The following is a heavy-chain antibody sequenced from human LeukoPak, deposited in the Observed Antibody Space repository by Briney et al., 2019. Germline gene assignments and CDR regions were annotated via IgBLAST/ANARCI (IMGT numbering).Heavy chain of an antibody. V-gene: IGHV3-23*01. CDR1: GFTFSSYA. Sequence: PAGGSLRLSCAASGFTFSSYAMSWVRQAPGKGLEWVSAISGSGGSTYYADSVKGRFTISRDNSKNTLYLQMNSLRAEDTAVYYCAKEGAFWSGYYKDYWDQGTLVTVSS. CDR2: ISGSGGST. CDR3: AKEGAFWSGYYKDY. D-gene: IGHD3-3*01. J-gene: IGHJ4*02.